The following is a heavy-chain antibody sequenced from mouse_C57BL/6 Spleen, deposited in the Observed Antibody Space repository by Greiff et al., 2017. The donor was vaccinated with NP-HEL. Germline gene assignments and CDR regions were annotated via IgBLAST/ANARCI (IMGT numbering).Heavy chain of an antibody. J-gene: IGHJ3*01. CDR2: INPGSGGT. Sequence: VQLQQSGAELVRPGTSVKVSCKASGYAFTNYLIEWVKQRPGQGLEWIGVINPGSGGTNYNEKFKGKATLTADKSSSTAYMQLSSLTSEDSAVYFCASGGYDVLAWFADWGQGTLVTVSA. D-gene: IGHD2-2*01. V-gene: IGHV1-54*01. CDR3: ASGGYDVLAWFAD. CDR1: GYAFTNYL.